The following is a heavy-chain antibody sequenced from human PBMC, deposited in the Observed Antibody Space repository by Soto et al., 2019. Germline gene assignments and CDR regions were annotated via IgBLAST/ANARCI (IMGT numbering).Heavy chain of an antibody. CDR2: IIPIFGTA. V-gene: IGHV1-69*13. CDR1: GGTFSSYA. Sequence: ASVKVSCKASGGTFSSYAISWVRQAPGQGLEWMGGIIPIFGTANYAQKFQGRVTIPADESTSTAYMELSSLRSEDTAVYYCARGGIAAAAEVDYYYGMDVWGQGPTVTVSS. J-gene: IGHJ6*02. D-gene: IGHD6-13*01. CDR3: ARGGIAAAAEVDYYYGMDV.